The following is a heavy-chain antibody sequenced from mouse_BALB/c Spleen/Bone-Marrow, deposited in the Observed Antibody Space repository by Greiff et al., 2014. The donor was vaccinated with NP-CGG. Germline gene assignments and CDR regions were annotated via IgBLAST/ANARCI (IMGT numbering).Heavy chain of an antibody. V-gene: IGHV5-6-5*01. J-gene: IGHJ2*01. CDR2: IGSGGRK. D-gene: IGHD2-13*01. CDR1: GITVSSYA. CDR3: ARGGMTPFDF. Sequence: DVMLVESGGGLVKPGGSLKLSCEASGITVSSYAMSWVRQTPEKRLEWVASIGSGGRKHYPDSVEGRLTISRDNARNILYLQVSSLRSEDTAMYYCARGGMTPFDFWGQGITLIVSS.